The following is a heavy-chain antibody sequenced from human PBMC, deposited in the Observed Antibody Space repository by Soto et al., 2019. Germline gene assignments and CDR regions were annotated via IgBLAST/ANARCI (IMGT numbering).Heavy chain of an antibody. D-gene: IGHD6-19*01. J-gene: IGHJ5*02. CDR3: ATDIAVAGTIWLDP. V-gene: IGHV1-69*12. CDR1: GGTFSSYA. Sequence: QVQLVQSGAEVKKPGSSVKVSCKASGGTFSSYAISWVRQAPGQGLEWMGGIIPIFGTPNYAQKFQGRVTITADESPSTAYMELSSLRSEDTAVYYCATDIAVAGTIWLDPWGQGTLVTVSS. CDR2: IIPIFGTP.